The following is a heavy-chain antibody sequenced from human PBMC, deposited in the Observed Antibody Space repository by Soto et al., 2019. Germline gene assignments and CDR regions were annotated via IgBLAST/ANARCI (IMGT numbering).Heavy chain of an antibody. D-gene: IGHD2-2*01. Sequence: QVQLVQSGAEVKKPGSSVKVSCKASGGTFSSYAISWVRQAPGQGLEWMGGIIPIFGTANYAQKFQGRVTITADESTSAAYMELSSLRSEDTAVYYCARAAAIGYCISTSCYLGYWGQGTLVTVSS. CDR3: ARAAAIGYCISTSCYLGY. CDR2: IIPIFGTA. V-gene: IGHV1-69*12. J-gene: IGHJ4*02. CDR1: GGTFSSYA.